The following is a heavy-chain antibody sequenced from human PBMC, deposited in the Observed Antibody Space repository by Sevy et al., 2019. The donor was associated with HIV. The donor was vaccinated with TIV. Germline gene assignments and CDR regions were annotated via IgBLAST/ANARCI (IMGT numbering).Heavy chain of an antibody. V-gene: IGHV4-59*01. D-gene: IGHD1-26*01. CDR3: ARDKGGSGSYHWENYFDY. Sequence: SETLSLTCTVSGGSISSYYWSWIRQPPGKGLEWIGYIYYSGSTNYNPSLKSRVTISVDTSKNQFSLKLSSVTAADTAVYYCARDKGGSGSYHWENYFDYWGQGTLVTVSS. CDR2: IYYSGST. CDR1: GGSISSYY. J-gene: IGHJ4*02.